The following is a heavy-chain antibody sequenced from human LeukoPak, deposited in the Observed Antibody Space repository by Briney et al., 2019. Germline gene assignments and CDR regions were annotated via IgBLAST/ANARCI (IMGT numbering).Heavy chain of an antibody. V-gene: IGHV3-23*01. D-gene: IGHD2-8*01. J-gene: IGHJ4*02. CDR2: ITTNSVGT. CDR3: RAYTYATDF. CDR1: GFSFGSYV. Sequence: GGSLRLSCAASGFSFGSYVMSWVRQAPGKGLEWVSTITTNSVGTYYADSVKGRFTIASENSKNTLYLQMNSLKAEDTATYYCRAYTYATDFWGQGTLVAVSS.